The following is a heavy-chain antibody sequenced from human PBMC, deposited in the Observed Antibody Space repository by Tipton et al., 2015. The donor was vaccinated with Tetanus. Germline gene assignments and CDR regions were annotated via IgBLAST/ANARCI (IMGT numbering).Heavy chain of an antibody. D-gene: IGHD5-18*01. CDR3: ARMGFTYGQVVY. V-gene: IGHV4-30-4*08. CDR1: GGSISGSSYY. J-gene: IGHJ4*02. Sequence: TLSLTCSVSGGSISGSSYYWSWIRQPPGKALEWIGSIYYIGRTYYNPPLKSRVTISADMSKNQFSLKLTSVTAADTATYYCARMGFTYGQVVYWGQGTLVTVAS. CDR2: IYYIGRT.